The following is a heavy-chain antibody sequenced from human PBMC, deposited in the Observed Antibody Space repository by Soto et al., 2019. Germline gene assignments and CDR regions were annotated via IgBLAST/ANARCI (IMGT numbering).Heavy chain of an antibody. CDR1: GFTFSSYA. D-gene: IGHD1-26*01. Sequence: GGSLRLSCGASGFTFSSYAMHWVRPAPGKGLEWVAVISYDGSNKYYADSVKGRFTISRDNSKNTLYLQMNSLRAEDTAVYYCARGYSGSYYLDYWGQGTLVTVSS. CDR2: ISYDGSNK. CDR3: ARGYSGSYYLDY. J-gene: IGHJ4*02. V-gene: IGHV3-30-3*01.